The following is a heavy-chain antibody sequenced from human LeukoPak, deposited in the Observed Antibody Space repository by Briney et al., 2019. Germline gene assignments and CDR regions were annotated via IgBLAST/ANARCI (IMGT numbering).Heavy chain of an antibody. D-gene: IGHD3-22*01. CDR1: GGSISSYY. CDR3: ARDSYYYDSSGFWFL. V-gene: IGHV4-59*08. J-gene: IGHJ4*02. CDR2: IYYSGST. Sequence: SETLSLTCTVSGGSISSYYWSWIRQPPGKGLEWIGYIYYSGSTNYNPSLKSRVTISVDTSKNQFSLKLSSVTAADTAVYYCARDSYYYDSSGFWFLWGQGTLVTVSS.